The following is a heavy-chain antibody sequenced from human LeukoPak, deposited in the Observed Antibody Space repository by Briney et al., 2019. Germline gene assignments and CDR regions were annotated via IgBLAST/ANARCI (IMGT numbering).Heavy chain of an antibody. CDR2: IHITGNT. Sequence: SETLSLTCTISGASISTCYWNWIRQSPEKGLEWIEYIHITGNTCYNPSLKSRVAISIDTPNNHFSLKLSSVTPADTAVYYCARECYDVLTGENDWFDPWGQGTLVTVSS. J-gene: IGHJ5*02. V-gene: IGHV4-59*01. D-gene: IGHD3-9*01. CDR1: GASISTCY. CDR3: ARECYDVLTGENDWFDP.